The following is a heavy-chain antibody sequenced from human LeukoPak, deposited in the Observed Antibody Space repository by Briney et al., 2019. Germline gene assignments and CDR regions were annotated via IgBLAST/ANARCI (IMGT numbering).Heavy chain of an antibody. J-gene: IGHJ4*02. V-gene: IGHV3-30*01. D-gene: IGHD6-19*01. Sequence: PGGSLRLSCAASGFTFSSYAMHWVRQAPGKGLEWVAVISYDGSKKSYADSVKGRFTISRDNSKNTLYLQMNSLRAEDTAVYYCARSASGWFYHFDYWGQGTLVTVSS. CDR1: GFTFSSYA. CDR3: ARSASGWFYHFDY. CDR2: ISYDGSKK.